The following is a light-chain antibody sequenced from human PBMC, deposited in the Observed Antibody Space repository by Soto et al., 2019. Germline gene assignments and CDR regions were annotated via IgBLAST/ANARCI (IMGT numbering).Light chain of an antibody. Sequence: DIQLTQSPSSLSASLGDRVTITCRASQDIKKFLAWYQQRQGKVPDLLIYAASTLRSGVPSRFSGNTSGTDFSFTISGLQPEYVATYYCQKYDRAPEMFGQGTKVDIK. J-gene: IGKJ1*01. CDR2: AAS. CDR3: QKYDRAPEM. CDR1: QDIKKF. V-gene: IGKV1-27*01.